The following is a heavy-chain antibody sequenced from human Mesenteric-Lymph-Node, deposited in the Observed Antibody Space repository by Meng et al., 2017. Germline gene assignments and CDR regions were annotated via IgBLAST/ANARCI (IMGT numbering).Heavy chain of an antibody. CDR1: GGSFSGYY. CDR3: ARGRWAPLGY. D-gene: IGHD6-13*01. V-gene: IGHV4-34*01. Sequence: QGQLQQWGAGLLKPSETLSLTCAVYGGSFSGYYWSWIRQPPGKGLEWIGEINHSGSTNYNPSLKSRVTISVDTSKNQFSLKLSSVTAADTAVYYCARGRWAPLGYWGQGTLVTVSS. CDR2: INHSGST. J-gene: IGHJ4*02.